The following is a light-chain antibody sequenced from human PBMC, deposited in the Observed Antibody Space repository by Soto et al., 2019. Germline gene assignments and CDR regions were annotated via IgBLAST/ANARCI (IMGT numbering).Light chain of an antibody. CDR1: QGISNF. CDR3: QKYNRAPFT. V-gene: IGKV1-27*01. Sequence: DIQMTQSPSSLSASVGDRVTITCRASQGISNFVAWYQHKPGKVRQLLIYEASTLQSGVSSRFSGSGSGTDFTLTISSLQPEDVATYYCQKYNRAPFTFGPGTKVGIK. CDR2: EAS. J-gene: IGKJ3*01.